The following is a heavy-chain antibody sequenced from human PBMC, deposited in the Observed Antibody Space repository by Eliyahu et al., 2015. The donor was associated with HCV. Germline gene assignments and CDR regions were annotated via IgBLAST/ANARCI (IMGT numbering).Heavy chain of an antibody. CDR1: GYTFTSXG. CDR2: ISAYNGNT. V-gene: IGHV1-18*04. J-gene: IGHJ6*02. CDR3: ARDLRTTVTTFGYYYYGMDV. D-gene: IGHD4-17*01. Sequence: QVQLVQSGAEVKKPGASVKVSCKASGYTFTSXGXSWVRQAPGQGLEWMGWISAYNGNTNYAQKLQGRVTMTTDTSTSTAYMELRSLRSDDTAVYYCARDLRTTVTTFGYYYYGMDVWGQGTTVTVSS.